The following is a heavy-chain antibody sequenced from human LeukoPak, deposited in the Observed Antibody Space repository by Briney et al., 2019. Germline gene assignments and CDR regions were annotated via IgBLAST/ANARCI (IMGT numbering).Heavy chain of an antibody. Sequence: ASVKVSCKASGYTFTDYYIHWVRQAPGQGLEWMGWINPNSGDTNYAQNFQGRVTMTRDTSISTAYMELSRLTSDGTAVYYCASSPSYIRYWGQGTLVTVSS. CDR2: INPNSGDT. J-gene: IGHJ4*02. CDR3: ASSPSYIRY. V-gene: IGHV1-2*02. CDR1: GYTFTDYY. D-gene: IGHD1-14*01.